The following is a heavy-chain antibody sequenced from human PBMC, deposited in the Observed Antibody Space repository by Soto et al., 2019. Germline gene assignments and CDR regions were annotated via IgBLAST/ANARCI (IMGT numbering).Heavy chain of an antibody. J-gene: IGHJ2*01. Sequence: QVQLQESGPGLVKPSGTLSLTCAVSGGSISSSNWWSWVRQPPGKGLEWIGEIYHSGRTNYNPSHDRRLTIAVDQSKNQLSLKLSSVTAADTAVYYCARVPYSGMPTRGWYFDLWGRGTLVTVSA. CDR3: ARVPYSGMPTRGWYFDL. CDR1: GGSISSSNW. V-gene: IGHV4-4*02. D-gene: IGHD2-21*01. CDR2: IYHSGRT.